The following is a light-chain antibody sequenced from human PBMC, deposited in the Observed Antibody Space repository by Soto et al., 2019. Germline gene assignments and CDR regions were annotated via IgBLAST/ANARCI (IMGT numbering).Light chain of an antibody. CDR2: GAS. Sequence: EIVMTQSPATLSVSPGERATLSCRASESVSSNLAWYQQKLGQAPRLLIYGASTSATGIPARFSGSGSKTEFTLTISSLRSEDFAVYYWKQYSIWPYTFGEGTKLEIK. J-gene: IGKJ2*01. V-gene: IGKV3-15*01. CDR1: ESVSSN. CDR3: KQYSIWPYT.